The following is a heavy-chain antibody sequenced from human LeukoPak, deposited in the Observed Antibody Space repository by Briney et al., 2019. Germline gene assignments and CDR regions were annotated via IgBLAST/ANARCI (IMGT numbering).Heavy chain of an antibody. D-gene: IGHD3-10*01. V-gene: IGHV3-7*03. CDR3: ARVALELLWFTYFDP. J-gene: IGHJ5*02. CDR1: GFTFSSYW. CDR2: IKEDGSEK. Sequence: GGALRLSCAASGFTFSSYWMSWVRQAPGKGLEWVAEIKEDGSEKYYVDSVKSRFTISRDNAKNSLYLQMNSLRAADTAVYYCARVALELLWFTYFDPWGQGTLVTVSS.